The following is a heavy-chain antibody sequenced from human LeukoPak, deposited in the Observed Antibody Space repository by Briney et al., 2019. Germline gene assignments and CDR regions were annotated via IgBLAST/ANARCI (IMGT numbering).Heavy chain of an antibody. Sequence: GGSLRLSCVASGFSFSGYAMAWVRQAPGKGLEWVSAITSSGGGGVTYYADSVKGRFTISRDNSKNTLYLQMNNLRAEDTARYYCAKHGLYYDDSTHIYYFDYWGQGTLVAVSS. CDR1: GFSFSGYA. V-gene: IGHV3-23*01. J-gene: IGHJ4*02. D-gene: IGHD3-22*01. CDR2: ITSSGGGGVT. CDR3: AKHGLYYDDSTHIYYFDY.